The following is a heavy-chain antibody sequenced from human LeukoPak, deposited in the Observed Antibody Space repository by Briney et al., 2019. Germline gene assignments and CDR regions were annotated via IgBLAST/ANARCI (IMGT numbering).Heavy chain of an antibody. D-gene: IGHD5-12*01. Sequence: ASVKVSCKSSGYTFTSYDINWVRQATGQGLEWMGWMNPNSGDTGYAQKFQGRVTMTRDTSISTAYTELSSLRSEDTAVYYCARGLREYSDDDFPIPGYWGQGTLVTVSS. J-gene: IGHJ4*02. CDR3: ARGLREYSDDDFPIPGY. CDR2: MNPNSGDT. CDR1: GYTFTSYD. V-gene: IGHV1-8*01.